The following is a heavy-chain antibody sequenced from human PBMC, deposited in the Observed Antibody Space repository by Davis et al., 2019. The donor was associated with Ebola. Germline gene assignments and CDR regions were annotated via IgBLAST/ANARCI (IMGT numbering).Heavy chain of an antibody. J-gene: IGHJ4*02. D-gene: IGHD6-13*01. CDR2: IWYDGSNK. CDR1: GFTFSSYG. CDR3: ARGRAQIAAAGIVDY. V-gene: IGHV3-33*01. Sequence: GESLKISCAASGFTFSSYGMHWVRQAPGKGLEWVAVIWYDGSNKYYADSVKGRFTISRDNSKNTLYLQMNSLRAEDTAVYYCARGRAQIAAAGIVDYWGQGTLVTVSS.